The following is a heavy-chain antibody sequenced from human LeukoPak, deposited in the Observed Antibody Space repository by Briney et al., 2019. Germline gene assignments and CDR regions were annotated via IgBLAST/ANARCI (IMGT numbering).Heavy chain of an antibody. Sequence: SQTLSLTCPVSGDSISSYFWSWIRQPPGKGLEWIAYIYHSGSTSYNPSLKSRVTLSVDTSKNQFSLNLTSVTAADTAVYYCARWGTEDGDYPIYWGQGTLVTVSS. CDR3: ARWGTEDGDYPIY. CDR1: GDSISSYF. V-gene: IGHV4-59*01. CDR2: IYHSGST. D-gene: IGHD4-17*01. J-gene: IGHJ4*02.